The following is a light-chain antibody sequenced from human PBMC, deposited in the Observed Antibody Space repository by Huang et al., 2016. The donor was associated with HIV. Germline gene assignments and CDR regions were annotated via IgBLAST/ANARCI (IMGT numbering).Light chain of an antibody. CDR2: DAS. J-gene: IGKJ5*01. Sequence: ETVLTQSPATLSLSPGERATLSCRASQSVNSYLAWYLQKPGQTPRRLIYDASNRATGIPARFSGSGSGTDFTLTISSLEPEDFAVYYCQQRKYWPPITFGQGTRLEIK. CDR3: QQRKYWPPIT. V-gene: IGKV3-11*01. CDR1: QSVNSY.